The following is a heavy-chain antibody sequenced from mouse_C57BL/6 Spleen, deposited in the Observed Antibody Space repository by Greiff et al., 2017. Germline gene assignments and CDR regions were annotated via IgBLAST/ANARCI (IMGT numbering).Heavy chain of an antibody. CDR1: GFTFGDYG. CDR3: AREDSSGWFAY. CDR2: ISSGSSTI. J-gene: IGHJ3*01. Sequence: EVQRVESGGGLVKPGGSLKLSCAASGFTFGDYGMHWVRQAPEKGLEWVAYISSGSSTIYYADTVKGRFTISRDNAKNTLFLQMTSLRSEDTAMYYCAREDSSGWFAYWGQGTLVTVSA. D-gene: IGHD3-2*02. V-gene: IGHV5-17*01.